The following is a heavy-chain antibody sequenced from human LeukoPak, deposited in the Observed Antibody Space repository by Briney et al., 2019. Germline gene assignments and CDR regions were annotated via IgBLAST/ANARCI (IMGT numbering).Heavy chain of an antibody. CDR1: GFTVSDTY. V-gene: IGHV3-66*01. D-gene: IGHD6-6*01. Sequence: GGSLRLSCAASGFTVSDTYVSWVRQAPAKGLEWVSVIYRGGSTYYADSVKGRFTISRDNSKNTLYLQINSLRADDTAVYYCARDRRVNYYYGMDVWGQGSTVTGSS. CDR3: ARDRRVNYYYGMDV. CDR2: IYRGGST. J-gene: IGHJ6*02.